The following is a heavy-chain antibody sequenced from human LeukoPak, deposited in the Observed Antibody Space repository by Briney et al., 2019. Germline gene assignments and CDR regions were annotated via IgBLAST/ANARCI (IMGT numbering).Heavy chain of an antibody. V-gene: IGHV3-48*01. CDR3: VRVKGSYFDY. Sequence: GGSLRLSCAASGFPLSSYSINWVRQAPGKGLEWFSYISSSGSAIYYVDSVKGRFTVSRDNAKNSLFLQMNSPRAEDTAVYYCVRVKGSYFDYWGQGALVTVSS. J-gene: IGHJ4*02. D-gene: IGHD2-15*01. CDR1: GFPLSSYS. CDR2: ISSSGSAI.